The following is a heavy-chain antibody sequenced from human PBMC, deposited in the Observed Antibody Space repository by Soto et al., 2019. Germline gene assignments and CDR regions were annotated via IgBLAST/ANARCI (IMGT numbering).Heavy chain of an antibody. CDR1: GFTFSTFG. CDR2: IWSDGSET. V-gene: IGHV3-33*01. CDR3: ARATKYGDYGGPNWFFDL. J-gene: IGHJ2*01. D-gene: IGHD4-17*01. Sequence: QVQLVESGGGVVQPGGSLRLSCAASGFTFSTFGIQWVRQAPGKGLEWVAAIWSDGSETYYSDSVKGRFTIATDNSKKTLYLQMNSLRAEDTAVFYCARATKYGDYGGPNWFFDLWGRGTLVTVSS.